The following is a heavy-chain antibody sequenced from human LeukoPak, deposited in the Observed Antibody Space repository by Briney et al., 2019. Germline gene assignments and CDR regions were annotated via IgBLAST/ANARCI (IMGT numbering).Heavy chain of an antibody. V-gene: IGHV3-23*01. D-gene: IGHD2-2*02. CDR3: AKSPCSSTSCYTDY. CDR1: GFTIGIYA. Sequence: GGSLRLSCAASGFTIGIYAMSWVRQAPGKGLEWVSGISGSGGSTYSADSVKGRFTISRDNSKNTLYLQMNSLRAEDTAVYYCAKSPCSSTSCYTDYWGQGTLVTVSS. CDR2: ISGSGGST. J-gene: IGHJ4*02.